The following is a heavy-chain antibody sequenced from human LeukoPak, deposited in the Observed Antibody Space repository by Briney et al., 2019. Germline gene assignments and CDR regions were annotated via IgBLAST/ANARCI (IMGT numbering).Heavy chain of an antibody. CDR2: IIPILGIA. Sequence: ASVKVSCKASGGTFSSYAISWVRQAPGQGLEWMGRIIPILGIANYAQKFQGRVTITADESTSTAYMELSSLRSEDTAVYYCARGKWLVDAFDIWGQGTMVTVSS. D-gene: IGHD6-19*01. V-gene: IGHV1-69*04. J-gene: IGHJ3*02. CDR3: ARGKWLVDAFDI. CDR1: GGTFSSYA.